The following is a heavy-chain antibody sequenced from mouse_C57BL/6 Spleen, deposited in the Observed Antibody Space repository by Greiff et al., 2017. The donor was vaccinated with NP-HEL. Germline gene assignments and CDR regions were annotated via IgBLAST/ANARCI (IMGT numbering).Heavy chain of an antibody. CDR1: GYTFTDYY. V-gene: IGHV1-26*01. Sequence: VQLQQSGPELVKPGASVKISCKASGYTFTDYYMNWVKQSHGKSLEWIGDINPNNGGTSYNQKFKGKATLTVDKSSSTAYMELRSLTSEDSAVYYCARGAYYSNYSYAMDYWGQGTSVTVSS. D-gene: IGHD2-5*01. J-gene: IGHJ4*01. CDR3: ARGAYYSNYSYAMDY. CDR2: INPNNGGT.